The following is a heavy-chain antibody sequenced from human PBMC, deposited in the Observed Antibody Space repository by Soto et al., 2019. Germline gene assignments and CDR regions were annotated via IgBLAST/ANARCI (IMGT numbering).Heavy chain of an antibody. Sequence: QVQLQQWGAGLLKPSESLSLTCAVYGGSFSGYYWSWIRQPPGKGLEWIGEINHSGSTNYNPSLNSRVTVSVDTCKNQFSLKLSPMTAADTAVYYCARTSKFDSWGQGTLVDVSS. CDR3: ARTSKFDS. CDR2: INHSGST. V-gene: IGHV4-34*01. D-gene: IGHD6-6*01. J-gene: IGHJ4*02. CDR1: GGSFSGYY.